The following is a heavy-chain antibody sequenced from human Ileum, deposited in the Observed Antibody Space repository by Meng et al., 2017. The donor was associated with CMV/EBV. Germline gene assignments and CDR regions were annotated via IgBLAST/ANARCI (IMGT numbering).Heavy chain of an antibody. Sequence: ASVKVSCKASGYTFTGYYMHWVRQAPGQGLEWMGWINPNSGGTNYAQKFQGRVTMTRDTSISTAYMELSRLRSDDTAVYYCARDKGRGFSFPSYWGQGTLVTVSS. V-gene: IGHV1-2*02. CDR2: INPNSGGT. D-gene: IGHD3-10*01. CDR3: ARDKGRGFSFPSY. J-gene: IGHJ4*02. CDR1: GYTFTGYY.